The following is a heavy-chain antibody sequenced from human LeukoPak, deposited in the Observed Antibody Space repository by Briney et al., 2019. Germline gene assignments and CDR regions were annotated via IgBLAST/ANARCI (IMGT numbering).Heavy chain of an antibody. CDR3: ARGGSYYGSGKDWFDP. V-gene: IGHV1-69*04. Sequence: SVKVSCKASGGTFSSYAISWVRQAPGQGLEWMGRIIPILGIANYAQKFQGRVTITADESTSTAYMELSSLRSEDTAVYYCARGGSYYGSGKDWFDPWGQGTLVTVSS. CDR1: GGTFSSYA. D-gene: IGHD3-10*01. CDR2: IIPILGIA. J-gene: IGHJ5*02.